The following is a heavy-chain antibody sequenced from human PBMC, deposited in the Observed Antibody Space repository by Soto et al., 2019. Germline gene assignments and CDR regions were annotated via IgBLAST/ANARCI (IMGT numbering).Heavy chain of an antibody. J-gene: IGHJ5*02. V-gene: IGHV1-69*01. Sequence: QAQLVQSGPEVKKPGSSVKVSCKASGGSFRTFVVDWVRQAPGQGPEWMGGIIPFFGTTNYAQKFQGRVTITADESTSTAFMDLRRLTAEDTAVYNCARPRGAYGQNNYCDPWGQGTLVTVSS. CDR2: IIPFFGTT. CDR3: ARPRGAYGQNNYCDP. D-gene: IGHD5-12*01. CDR1: GGSFRTFV.